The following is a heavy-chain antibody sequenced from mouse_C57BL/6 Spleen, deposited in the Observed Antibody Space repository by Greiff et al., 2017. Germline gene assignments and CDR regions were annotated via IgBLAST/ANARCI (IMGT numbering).Heavy chain of an antibody. CDR3: ARRRSNYENWYCDV. CDR1: GFTFSDYG. D-gene: IGHD2-5*01. V-gene: IGHV5-17*01. CDR2: ISSGSSTI. Sequence: DVMLVESGGGLVKPGGSLKLSCAASGFTFSDYGMHWVRQAPEKGLEWVAYISSGSSTIYYADTVKGRFTISRDNAKNTLFLQMTSLRSEDTAMYYCARRRSNYENWYCDVWGTGTTVTVSS. J-gene: IGHJ1*03.